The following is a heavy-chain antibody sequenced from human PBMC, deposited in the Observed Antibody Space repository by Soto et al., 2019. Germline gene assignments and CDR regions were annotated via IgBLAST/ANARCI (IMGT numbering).Heavy chain of an antibody. J-gene: IGHJ3*02. Sequence: QLQLQESGPGLVKPSETLSLTCTVSGGSISSSTYYWGWIRQPPGKGLEWTGSIFYSGSTYYNPSLKSRVTISVETSKNQFSLRLSSMTAADTAVYYCARLDPLLWSAFDIWGQGTMVTVSS. CDR2: IFYSGST. V-gene: IGHV4-39*01. CDR1: GGSISSSTYY. D-gene: IGHD3-10*01. CDR3: ARLDPLLWSAFDI.